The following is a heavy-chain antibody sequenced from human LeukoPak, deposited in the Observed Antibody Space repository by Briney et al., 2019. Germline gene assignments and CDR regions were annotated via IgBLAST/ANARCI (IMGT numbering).Heavy chain of an antibody. J-gene: IGHJ4*02. CDR2: INPNSGAT. CDR1: GYTFTDSY. CDR3: ARPSDYGDYIDY. V-gene: IGHV1-2*02. Sequence: ASVKASCKGSGYTFTDSYMYWVRQPPGQGLEWMGRINPNSGATTYAEKFQGRVTLTRDTSISTVYMELYTLRSDDTAVYYCARPSDYGDYIDYWGQGTLVTVSS. D-gene: IGHD4-17*01.